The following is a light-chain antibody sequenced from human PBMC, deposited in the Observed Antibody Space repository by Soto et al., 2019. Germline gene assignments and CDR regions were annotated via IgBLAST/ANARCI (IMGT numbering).Light chain of an antibody. V-gene: IGKV3-11*01. Sequence: VLTQSPAIQSKIPGDRVTLAWRASQYINARLPWYQHRAGQAPRLLIYQTSIRAAGIPARFSASGSGTDFTLNISDVQPGDFALYYCHQRQGWPGTFGQGTKVDIK. CDR2: QTS. J-gene: IGKJ1*01. CDR3: HQRQGWPGT. CDR1: QYINAR.